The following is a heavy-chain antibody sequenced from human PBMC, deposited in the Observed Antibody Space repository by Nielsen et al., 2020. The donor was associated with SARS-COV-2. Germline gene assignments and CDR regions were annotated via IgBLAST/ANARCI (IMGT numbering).Heavy chain of an antibody. D-gene: IGHD5-18*01. Sequence: SLNISCTAPGFSHGDYDMSWFRQAPGRGLGWVGLTRNKCYGETEEYPASVRGRFTISRDDSKNVAYLQLNRLKSDDTAVYYCAPYSGAYTYDLDSWGQGTLVTVSS. CDR1: GFSHGDYD. CDR3: APYSGAYTYDLDS. J-gene: IGHJ4*02. V-gene: IGHV3-49*03. CDR2: TRNKCYGETE.